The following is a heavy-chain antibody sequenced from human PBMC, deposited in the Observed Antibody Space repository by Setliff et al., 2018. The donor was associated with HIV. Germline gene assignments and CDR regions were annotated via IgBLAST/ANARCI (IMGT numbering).Heavy chain of an antibody. CDR3: ARRRGQKATGWYYFDF. CDR1: GGSISSSSYY. CDR2: IYYSGSI. D-gene: IGHD6-19*01. J-gene: IGHJ4*02. V-gene: IGHV4-39*01. Sequence: SETLSLTCTVSGGSISSSSYYWGWIRQPPGKGLEWIGSIYYSGSIYYNPSLKSRVTISVDTSKRQFSLKLSSVTAGDSALYYCARRRGQKATGWYYFDFWGQGALVTVSS.